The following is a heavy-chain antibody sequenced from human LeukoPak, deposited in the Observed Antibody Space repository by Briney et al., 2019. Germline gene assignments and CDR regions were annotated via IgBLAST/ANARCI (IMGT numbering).Heavy chain of an antibody. V-gene: IGHV1-69*04. CDR2: IIPNLGTT. CDR1: GGTSNSHA. Sequence: GSSVKVSCKASGGTSNSHAISWVLQAPGQALKWMGRIIPNLGTTNRAQNFQDRVTLTADKSTNTAYMELTSLTSDDTAVYYCATTNDGGGYQWGDFFDFWGQGTLVTVSS. D-gene: IGHD3-22*01. J-gene: IGHJ4*02. CDR3: ATTNDGGGYQWGDFFDF.